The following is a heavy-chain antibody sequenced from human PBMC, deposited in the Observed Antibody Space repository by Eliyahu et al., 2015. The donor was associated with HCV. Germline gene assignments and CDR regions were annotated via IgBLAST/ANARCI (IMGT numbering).Heavy chain of an antibody. Sequence: QVQLVESGGGVVQPGRSLRLSCAASGFTFRNHGMHWARQAPGKGLEWVAVIWYDGSHQEYSDSVKGRFTISRDNSKNTLYLQMNSLRDDDTPVYYCARDIAARRLDFWGQGTLVIVSS. J-gene: IGHJ4*02. CDR1: GFTFRNHG. CDR3: ARDIAARRLDF. D-gene: IGHD6-6*01. CDR2: IWYDGSHQ. V-gene: IGHV3-33*01.